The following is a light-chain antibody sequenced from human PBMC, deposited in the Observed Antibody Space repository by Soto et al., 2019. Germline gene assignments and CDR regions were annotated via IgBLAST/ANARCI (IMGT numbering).Light chain of an antibody. CDR1: QSVSSY. CDR3: QQRSNWPT. CDR2: DAS. J-gene: IGKJ4*01. Sequence: EIVLTQSPATLSLSPGERATLSCRASQSVSSYLAWYQQKPCQAPRLLIYDASNRATGIPARFSGSGSGTDFTLTISSLEPEDFAVYYCQQRSNWPTFGGGTKVDI. V-gene: IGKV3-11*01.